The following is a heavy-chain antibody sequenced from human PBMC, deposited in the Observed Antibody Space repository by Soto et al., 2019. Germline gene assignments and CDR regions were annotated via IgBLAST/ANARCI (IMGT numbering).Heavy chain of an antibody. D-gene: IGHD2-2*02. V-gene: IGHV3-23*01. CDR1: GFTFSSYA. CDR3: AKDDVVVRAAIHY. CDR2: ISGSGGST. J-gene: IGHJ4*02. Sequence: GESLKISCAASGFTFSSYAMSWVRQAPGKGLEWVSAISGSGGSTYYADSVKGRFTISRDNSKNTLYLQMNSLRAEDTAVYYCAKDDVVVRAAIHYWGQGTLVTVSS.